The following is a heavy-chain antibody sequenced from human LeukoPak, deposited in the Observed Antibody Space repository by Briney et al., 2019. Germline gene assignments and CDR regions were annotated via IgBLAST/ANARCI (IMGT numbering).Heavy chain of an antibody. J-gene: IGHJ4*02. Sequence: GGSLRLSCAASGFSVSNNYISWVRQAPGKGLEWVSVIFIGGSTYYADSVKGRFTTSRDNSKNTVYLQMNSLKASDTAMYYCARVSIEAAGTIDYWGQGTLVTVSA. D-gene: IGHD6-13*01. CDR3: ARVSIEAAGTIDY. CDR2: IFIGGST. V-gene: IGHV3-53*01. CDR1: GFSVSNNY.